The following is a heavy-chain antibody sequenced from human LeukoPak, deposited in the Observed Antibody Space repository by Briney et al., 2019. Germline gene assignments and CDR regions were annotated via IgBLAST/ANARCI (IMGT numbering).Heavy chain of an antibody. D-gene: IGHD5-18*01. CDR2: IYSSGST. CDR3: ARHRGIVYSYGSIIDY. J-gene: IGHJ4*02. V-gene: IGHV4-59*01. CDR1: GGSISSYY. Sequence: SETLSLTCTVSGGSISSYYWSWIRQPPGKGLEWIAYIYSSGSTNYNPSLKSRVTISVDTSKNQFSLKVSSVTAADTAVYYCARHRGIVYSYGSIIDYWGQGTLVTVSS.